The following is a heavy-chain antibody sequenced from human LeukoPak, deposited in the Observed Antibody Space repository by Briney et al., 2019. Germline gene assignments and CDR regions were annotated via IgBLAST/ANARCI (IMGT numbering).Heavy chain of an antibody. CDR1: GFTFSSYA. J-gene: IGHJ6*02. Sequence: PGGSLRLSCGASGFTFSSYAMSWVRQAPGKGLEWVSAISGSGGSTYYADSVKGRFTISRDNSKNTLYLQMNSLRAEDTAVYYCAKDPGNYYYYYGMDVWGQGTTVTVSS. D-gene: IGHD4-23*01. CDR3: AKDPGNYYYYYGMDV. CDR2: ISGSGGST. V-gene: IGHV3-23*01.